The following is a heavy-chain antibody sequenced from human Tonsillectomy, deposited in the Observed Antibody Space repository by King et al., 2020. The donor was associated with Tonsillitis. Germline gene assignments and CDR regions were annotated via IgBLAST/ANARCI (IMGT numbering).Heavy chain of an antibody. J-gene: IGHJ5*02. Sequence: QVQLQESGPGLVKPSETLSLTCTVSGDSISNYFWSWIRQPPGKGLEWIGYIYDSGTTNYNPSLKSRVTISVDTAKNQFSLKLSSVTAADTAVYYCARVYDILTGSNNWFDPWGQGTLVTVSS. D-gene: IGHD3-9*01. CDR3: ARVYDILTGSNNWFDP. V-gene: IGHV4-59*01. CDR2: IYDSGTT. CDR1: GDSISNYF.